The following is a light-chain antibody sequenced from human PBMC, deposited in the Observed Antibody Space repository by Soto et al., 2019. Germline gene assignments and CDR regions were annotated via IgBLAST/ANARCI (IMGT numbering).Light chain of an antibody. V-gene: IGKV3-20*01. CDR3: QRYGSSPLIT. CDR1: QSVSSSS. CDR2: GTS. Sequence: ETVLTQSPGTLSLSPGERATLSCRASQSVSSSSLAWYQQRPGQAPRLLIYGTSSRATGIPDRFSGSGSGTDFTLTISRLEPEDFAVYFCQRYGSSPLITFGQGTRLDIK. J-gene: IGKJ5*01.